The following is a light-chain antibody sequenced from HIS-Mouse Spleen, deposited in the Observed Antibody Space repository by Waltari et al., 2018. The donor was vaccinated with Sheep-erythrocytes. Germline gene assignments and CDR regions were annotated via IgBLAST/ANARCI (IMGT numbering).Light chain of an antibody. Sequence: ALELTQSPSSLSASVGDRVTITCRASQGISSALAWYQQKPGKATKLLIYDASSLESGVPSRFSGSGSGTDFTLTISSLQPEDFATYYCQQFNNYPRTFGQGTKVEIK. CDR2: DAS. CDR1: QGISSA. V-gene: IGKV1D-13*01. J-gene: IGKJ1*01. CDR3: QQFNNYPRT.